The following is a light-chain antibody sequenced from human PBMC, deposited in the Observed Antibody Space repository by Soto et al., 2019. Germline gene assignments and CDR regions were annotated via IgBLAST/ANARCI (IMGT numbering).Light chain of an antibody. V-gene: IGLV2-14*01. Sequence: ALTQPASVSGSPGQSITISCTGTSSDVGGYNYVSWYQQHPGKAPKLMIYEVSNRPSGVSNRFSGSKSGNTASLTISGLQAEDEADYYCSSYTSSSIPYVFGTGTKVTVL. CDR3: SSYTSSSIPYV. J-gene: IGLJ1*01. CDR2: EVS. CDR1: SSDVGGYNY.